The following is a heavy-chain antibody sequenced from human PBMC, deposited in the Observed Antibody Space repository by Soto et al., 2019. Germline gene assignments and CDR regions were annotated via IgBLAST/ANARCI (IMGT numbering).Heavy chain of an antibody. D-gene: IGHD1-20*01. CDR3: AKDNWYFDL. CDR1: GFVFTSFW. CDR2: IDTSGHST. Sequence: GGSLRLSCEASGFVFTSFWMNWVRHVPGKGLAWVARIDTSGHSTNYAESVKGRFTISRDNAKNTVSLQMNSLRVEDTGVYYCAKDNWYFDLWSQGSQVTVSS. V-gene: IGHV3-74*01. J-gene: IGHJ4*02.